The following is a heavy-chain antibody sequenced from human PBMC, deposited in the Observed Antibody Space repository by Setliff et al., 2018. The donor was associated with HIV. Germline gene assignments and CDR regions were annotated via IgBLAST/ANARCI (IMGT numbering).Heavy chain of an antibody. CDR3: ARVGSYWSTFDY. CDR2: FNTETRNP. J-gene: IGHJ4*02. D-gene: IGHD1-26*01. CDR1: GYTVTTYG. Sequence: ASVKVSCKASGYTVTTYGISWVRRAPGQGLEWMGWFNTETRNPMYAQAFKGRLVFSLDTSVSTAYLQINSLKAEDTAMYYCARVGSYWSTFDYWGQGTLVTAPQ. V-gene: IGHV7-4-1*02.